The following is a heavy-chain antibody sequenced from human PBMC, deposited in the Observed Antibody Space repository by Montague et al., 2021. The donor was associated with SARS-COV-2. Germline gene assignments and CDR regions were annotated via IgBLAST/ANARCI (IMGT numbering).Heavy chain of an antibody. V-gene: IGHV4-4*07. Sequence: SETLSLTCTVSGISISSYYWSWIRQPAGKGLEWIGGIIYSGSTNYNPSLKSRVTMSLDTSQNQFSLKMSSVTAADTAVDYCARHRSMFGGVNPFDYWGQGTLVTVSS. CDR1: GISISSYY. D-gene: IGHD3-16*01. J-gene: IGHJ4*02. CDR3: ARHRSMFGGVNPFDY. CDR2: IIYSGST.